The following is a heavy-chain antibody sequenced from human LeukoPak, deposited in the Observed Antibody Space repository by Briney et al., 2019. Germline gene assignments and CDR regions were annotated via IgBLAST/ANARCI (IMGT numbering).Heavy chain of an antibody. CDR1: GFTFSSYD. J-gene: IGHJ4*02. CDR3: ATYRQVLLPFES. V-gene: IGHV3-23*01. CDR2: IRPSGDNT. D-gene: IGHD2-8*02. Sequence: GGSLRLSCAASGFTFSSYDMTWVRQAPGRGLEWVSSIRPSGDNTYYGDSVKGRFTISRDNSKNTVYLQMNSLRAEDTAIYYCATYRQVLLPFESWGQGTLVTVSS.